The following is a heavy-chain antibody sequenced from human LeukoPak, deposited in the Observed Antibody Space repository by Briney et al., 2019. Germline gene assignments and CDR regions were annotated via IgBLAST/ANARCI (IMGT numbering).Heavy chain of an antibody. CDR3: ARRGVPSSHYYYYYYMDV. CDR2: ISSSSSYI. V-gene: IGHV3-21*04. D-gene: IGHD1-1*01. CDR1: GFTFSSYS. J-gene: IGHJ6*03. Sequence: GGSLRLFCAASGFTFSSYSMNWVRQAPGKGLEWVSSISSSSSYIYYADSVKGRFTISRDNAKNSLYLQMNSLRAEDTAVYYCARRGVPSSHYYYYYYMDVWGKGTTVTVSS.